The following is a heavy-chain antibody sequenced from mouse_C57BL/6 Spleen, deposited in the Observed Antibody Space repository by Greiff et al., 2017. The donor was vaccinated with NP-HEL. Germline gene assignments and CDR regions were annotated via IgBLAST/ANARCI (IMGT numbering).Heavy chain of an antibody. CDR2: INYDGSST. Sequence: EVKVEESEGGLVQPGSSMKLSCTASGFTFSDYYMAWVRQVPEKGLEWVANINYDGSSTYYLDSLKSRFIISRDNAKNILYLQMSSLKSEDTATYYCARAPSNPYWYFDVWGTGTTVTVSS. CDR3: ARAPSNPYWYFDV. CDR1: GFTFSDYY. D-gene: IGHD2-10*02. V-gene: IGHV5-16*01. J-gene: IGHJ1*03.